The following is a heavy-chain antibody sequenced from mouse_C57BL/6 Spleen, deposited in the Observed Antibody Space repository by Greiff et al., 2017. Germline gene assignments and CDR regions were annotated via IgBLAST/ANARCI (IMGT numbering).Heavy chain of an antibody. CDR3: ARERELGHYYAMDY. CDR2: ISYDGSN. V-gene: IGHV3-6*01. CDR1: GYSITSGYY. D-gene: IGHD4-1*01. J-gene: IGHJ4*01. Sequence: DVKLQESGPGLVKPSQSLSLTCSVTGYSITSGYYWNWLRQFPGNKLEWMGYISYDGSNNYNPSLKNRISITRDTSKNQFVLKLNSVTTEDTATYYCARERELGHYYAMDYWGQGTSVTVSS.